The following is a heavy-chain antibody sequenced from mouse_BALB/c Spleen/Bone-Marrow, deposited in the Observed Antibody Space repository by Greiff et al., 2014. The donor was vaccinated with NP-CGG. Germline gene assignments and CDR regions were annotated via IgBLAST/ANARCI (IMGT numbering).Heavy chain of an antibody. D-gene: IGHD3-1*01. V-gene: IGHV1S135*01. CDR1: GYSFTDYN. Sequence: EVQLQQSGPELAKPGASVKVSCKASGYSFTDYNMYWVKQSHGKSLEWIGYIDPYNGGTSYNQKFKGKATLTVDKSSSTDFMHLSSLTSEDCSVYFCASYHSSGYAMDYWGQGSSGSVSA. CDR3: ASYHSSGYAMDY. CDR2: IDPYNGGT. J-gene: IGHJ4*01.